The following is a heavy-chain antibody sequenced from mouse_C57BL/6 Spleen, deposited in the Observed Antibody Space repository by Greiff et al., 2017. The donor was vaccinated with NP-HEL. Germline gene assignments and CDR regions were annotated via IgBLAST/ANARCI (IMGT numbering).Heavy chain of an antibody. CDR2: INPGSGGT. CDR1: GYAFTNYL. D-gene: IGHD3-3*01. J-gene: IGHJ3*01. V-gene: IGHV1-54*01. CDR3: ASEGFPTGFAY. Sequence: VQLQQSGAELVRPGTSVKVSCKASGYAFTNYLIERVKQRPGQGLEWIGVINPGSGGTNYNEKFKGKATLTADKSSSTAYMQLSSLTSEDSAVYFCASEGFPTGFAYWGQGTLVTVSA.